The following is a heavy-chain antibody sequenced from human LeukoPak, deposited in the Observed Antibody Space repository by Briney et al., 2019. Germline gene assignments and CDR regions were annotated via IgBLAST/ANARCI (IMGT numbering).Heavy chain of an antibody. V-gene: IGHV5-51*01. CDR1: GYSFTSYW. Sequence: GESLKISCKGSGYSFTSYWIGWVRQMPGKGLEWMGIIYPGDSDTRYSPSFQGQVTISADKSISTAYLQWSSLKASDTAMYYCARRNLKPVAGTVNFDYWGQGTLVTVSS. CDR2: IYPGDSDT. CDR3: ARRNLKPVAGTVNFDY. D-gene: IGHD6-19*01. J-gene: IGHJ4*02.